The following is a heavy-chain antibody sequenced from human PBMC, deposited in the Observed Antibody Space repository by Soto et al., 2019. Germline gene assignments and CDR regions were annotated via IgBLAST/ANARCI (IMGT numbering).Heavy chain of an antibody. CDR1: GGTFSNYA. J-gene: IGHJ4*02. CDR2: IIPLFGTT. V-gene: IGHV1-69*12. D-gene: IGHD3-22*01. CDR3: ATSPYSYDTSGYLDY. Sequence: QVQLVQSGAEVKKPGSSVTVSCRASGGTFSNYAINWVRPAPGQGLEWMAGIIPLFGTTNYAQKFQGRVTITADESTSTAYMELTSLRSEDTAVFYCATSPYSYDTSGYLDYWGQGTLVTVSS.